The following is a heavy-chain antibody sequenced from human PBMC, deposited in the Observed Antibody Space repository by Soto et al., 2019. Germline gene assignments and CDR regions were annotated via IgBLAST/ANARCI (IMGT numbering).Heavy chain of an antibody. Sequence: QVYPEESGGGVVQPGRSLRLSCVASGFSFSSSDMHWVRQAPGKGLEWVAHISIDGSRKYYADSVKGRFTVSRENSKNTLYLQINSLRPEEAALYYCTRGPTHGAFDIWGQGTMVTVSS. J-gene: IGHJ3*02. V-gene: IGHV3-30*03. CDR3: TRGPTHGAFDI. CDR2: ISIDGSRK. CDR1: GFSFSSSD.